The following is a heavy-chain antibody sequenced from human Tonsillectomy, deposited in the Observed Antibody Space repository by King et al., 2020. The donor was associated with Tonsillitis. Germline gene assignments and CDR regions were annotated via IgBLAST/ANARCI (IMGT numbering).Heavy chain of an antibody. CDR2: IIPILSIT. CDR3: ASDVQVERRRSYYYGMDV. CDR1: GDTFSSYG. J-gene: IGHJ6*02. V-gene: IGHV1-69*09. Sequence: VQLVESGAEVKKPGSSVKVSCKASGDTFSSYGISWVRQAPGQGLEWMGRIIPILSITTYAQKFQGRVTISAAKSTSTAYMDVSSLRSEDTAVYYCASDVQVERRRSYYYGMDVWGQGTTVIVSS. D-gene: IGHD1-1*01.